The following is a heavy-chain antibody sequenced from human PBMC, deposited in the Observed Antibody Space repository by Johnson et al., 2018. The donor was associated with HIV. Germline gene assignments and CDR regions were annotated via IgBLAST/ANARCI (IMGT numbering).Heavy chain of an antibody. CDR3: ARDGAYSYFAFDM. D-gene: IGHD5-18*01. V-gene: IGHV3-7*01. J-gene: IGHJ3*02. CDR1: GFTFSSYG. Sequence: VQLVESGGGVVQPGRSLRLSCAASGFTFSSYGMHWVRQAPGKGLEWVANIKQDGSEKYYVDSVKGRFTLSRDNSKNTVYLQMNSLRAEDTALYYCARDGAYSYFAFDMWGQGTMVTVSS. CDR2: IKQDGSEK.